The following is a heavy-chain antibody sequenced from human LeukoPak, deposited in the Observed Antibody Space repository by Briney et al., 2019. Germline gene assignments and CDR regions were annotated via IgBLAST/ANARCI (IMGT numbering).Heavy chain of an antibody. D-gene: IGHD1-1*01. Sequence: GGSLRLPCVVSGFTFSESWMSWVRQAPGKGLGWVASLNLDGSDKYYVDSVKGRFTISRDNAKNSLYLQMDSLRVEDTAVYYCAKGKRYPDYWGQGTLVTVSS. V-gene: IGHV3-7*03. J-gene: IGHJ4*01. CDR2: LNLDGSDK. CDR3: AKGKRYPDY. CDR1: GFTFSESW.